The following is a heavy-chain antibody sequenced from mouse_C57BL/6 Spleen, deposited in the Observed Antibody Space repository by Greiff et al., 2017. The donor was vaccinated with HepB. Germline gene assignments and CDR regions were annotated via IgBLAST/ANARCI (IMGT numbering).Heavy chain of an antibody. V-gene: IGHV5-4*01. Sequence: EVQGVESGGGLVKPGGSLKLSCAASGFTFSSYAMSWVRQTPEKRLEWVATISDGGSYTYYPDNVKGRFTISIDNAKNNLYLQMSHLKSEDTAMYYCARVYGSSLYWYFDVWGTGTTVTVSS. J-gene: IGHJ1*03. D-gene: IGHD1-1*01. CDR1: GFTFSSYA. CDR3: ARVYGSSLYWYFDV. CDR2: ISDGGSYT.